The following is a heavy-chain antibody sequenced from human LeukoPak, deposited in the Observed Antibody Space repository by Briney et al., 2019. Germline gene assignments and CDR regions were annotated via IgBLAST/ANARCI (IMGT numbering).Heavy chain of an antibody. V-gene: IGHV1-18*01. D-gene: IGHD3-22*01. CDR1: GYTFTSYS. J-gene: IGHJ3*02. Sequence: ASVKVSCKASGYTFTSYSISWVRQAPGQGLEWMGWISAYNGNTIYAQKVKGRVTMTTDTSTSTAYMELRSLKSDDTAVYYCARGGYYDSSGYYWKSFDIWGQGTMVTVSS. CDR2: ISAYNGNT. CDR3: ARGGYYDSSGYYWKSFDI.